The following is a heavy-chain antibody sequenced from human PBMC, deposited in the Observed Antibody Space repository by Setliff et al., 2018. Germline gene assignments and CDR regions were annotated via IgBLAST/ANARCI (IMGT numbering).Heavy chain of an antibody. CDR1: GYSISSGYI. Sequence: SETLSLTCTVSGYSISSGYIWGWIRQPPGKGLEWVGNIGHTGSINYNPSLKRLVTMSIDTSKNQFSLKRNSVTAADMAVYYCAREQWLDPPGYYYMDVWAKGTTVTVSS. CDR2: IGHTGSI. J-gene: IGHJ6*03. D-gene: IGHD6-19*01. CDR3: AREQWLDPPGYYYMDV. V-gene: IGHV4-38-2*02.